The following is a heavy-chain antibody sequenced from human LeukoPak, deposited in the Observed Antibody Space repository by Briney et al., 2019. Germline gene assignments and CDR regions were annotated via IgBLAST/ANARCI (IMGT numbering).Heavy chain of an antibody. D-gene: IGHD4/OR15-4a*01. CDR3: AREGAYYLDS. CDR1: GGTLSSYA. V-gene: IGHV1-69*13. J-gene: IGHJ4*02. Sequence: SVKVSCKASGGTLSSYAISWVRQAPGQGLEWMGGIIPIFGTANCAQKFQGRVTITADESTSTAYMELSSLRSEDTAVYYCAREGAYYLDSWGQGTLVAVSS. CDR2: IIPIFGTA.